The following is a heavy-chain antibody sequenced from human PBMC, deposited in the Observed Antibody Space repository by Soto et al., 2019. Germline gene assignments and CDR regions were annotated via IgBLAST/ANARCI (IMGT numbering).Heavy chain of an antibody. V-gene: IGHV3-64D*06. CDR2: ISSNGVST. Sequence: PGGSLRLSCSVFGFTFSSYAMHWVRQAPGKGLQYVSPISSNGVSTYYADSVKGRFTISRDNSKNTLYLQMSSLRVEDTAVYYCVKDRYVDYWGQGTLVTVSS. J-gene: IGHJ4*02. CDR3: VKDRYVDY. CDR1: GFTFSSYA.